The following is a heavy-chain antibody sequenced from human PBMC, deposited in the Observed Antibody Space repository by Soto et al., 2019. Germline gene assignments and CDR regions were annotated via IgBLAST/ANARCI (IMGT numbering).Heavy chain of an antibody. CDR2: IYYSGSI. D-gene: IGHD3-16*02. CDR1: GGSISSGGYY. CDR3: ARGFRDYVWGSYRPSNYYGMDV. J-gene: IGHJ6*02. V-gene: IGHV4-31*03. Sequence: PSETLSLTCTVSGGSISSGGYYWSWIRQHPGKGLEWIGYIYYSGSIYYNPSLKSRVTISVDTSKNQFSLKLSSVTAADTAVYYCARGFRDYVWGSYRPSNYYGMDVWGQGTTVTVSS.